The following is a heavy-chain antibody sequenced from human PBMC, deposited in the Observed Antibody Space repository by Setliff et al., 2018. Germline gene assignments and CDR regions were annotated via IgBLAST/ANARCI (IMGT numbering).Heavy chain of an antibody. J-gene: IGHJ4*02. D-gene: IGHD2-2*01. CDR3: VRGYCSSSSCYGTMGY. Sequence: PGGSLRLSCAASGFTFSSYGMHWVRQAPGKGLEWVAVISYDGSNKYYADSVKGRFTISRDNSKNTLYLQMNSLRAEDTAVYYCVRGYCSSSSCYGTMGYWGQGTLVTVSS. V-gene: IGHV3-30*03. CDR2: ISYDGSNK. CDR1: GFTFSSYG.